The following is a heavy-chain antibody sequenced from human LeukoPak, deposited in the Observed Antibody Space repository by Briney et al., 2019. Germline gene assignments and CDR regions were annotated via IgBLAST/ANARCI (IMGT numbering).Heavy chain of an antibody. Sequence: GGSLRLSCAASGFTFSDHYMSWIRQAPGKGLEWVSYISSIGSYTNYADPVKGRFTVSRDNAKNSLYLQMNSLRVEDTAVYYCASPAAGTNFDYWGQGTLVTVSS. CDR2: ISSIGSYT. CDR3: ASPAAGTNFDY. V-gene: IGHV3-11*03. J-gene: IGHJ4*02. CDR1: GFTFSDHY. D-gene: IGHD6-13*01.